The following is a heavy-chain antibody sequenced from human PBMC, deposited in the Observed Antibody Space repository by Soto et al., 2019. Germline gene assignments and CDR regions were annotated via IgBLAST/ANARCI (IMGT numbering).Heavy chain of an antibody. D-gene: IGHD3-10*01. J-gene: IGHJ3*02. Sequence: GGSLRLSCAASGFTFSSYAMSWVRQAPGKGLEWVSAISGSGGSTYYADSVKGRFTISRDNSKNKLYLQMNSLRAEDTAVYYCAKDRLWFGEYDAFDIWGQGTMVTVSS. CDR2: ISGSGGST. CDR1: GFTFSSYA. V-gene: IGHV3-23*01. CDR3: AKDRLWFGEYDAFDI.